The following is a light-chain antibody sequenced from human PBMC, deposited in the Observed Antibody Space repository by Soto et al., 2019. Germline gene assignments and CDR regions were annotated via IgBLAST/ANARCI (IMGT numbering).Light chain of an antibody. V-gene: IGKV1-39*01. J-gene: IGKJ3*01. CDR1: QTVIRY. Sequence: IQMTQFPSSLSASVGDRVTITCRAGQTVIRYLNWYQQKPGRAPNLLIYAVSNLQSGVPSRFGGSGSGTEFTLTISDLQPEDFATYYCQQSYSTLFTFGPGTKVEIK. CDR3: QQSYSTLFT. CDR2: AVS.